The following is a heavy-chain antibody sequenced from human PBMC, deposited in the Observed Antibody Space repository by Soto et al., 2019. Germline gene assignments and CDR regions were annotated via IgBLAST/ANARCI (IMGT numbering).Heavy chain of an antibody. CDR1: GGSISSYY. CDR3: ARGGGHDYSNNWFDP. V-gene: IGHV4-59*01. CDR2: IYYSGST. Sequence: QVQLQESGPGLVKPSETLSLTCTVSGGSISSYYWSWIRQPPGKGLEWIGYIYYSGSTNYNPSLKIRVTISVDTSKNQFSLKLSSVTAADTAVYYCARGGGHDYSNNWFDPWGQGTLVTVSS. D-gene: IGHD4-4*01. J-gene: IGHJ5*02.